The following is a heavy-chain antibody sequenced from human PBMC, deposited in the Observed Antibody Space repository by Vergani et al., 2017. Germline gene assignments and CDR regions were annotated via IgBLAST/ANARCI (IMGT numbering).Heavy chain of an antibody. CDR1: GGSFSGYY. J-gene: IGHJ5*02. CDR2: IYYSGST. V-gene: IGHV4-34*01. CDR3: ARDLGSGSYNNWFDP. Sequence: QVQLQQWGAGLLKPSETLSLTCAVYGGSFSGYYWSWIRQPPGKGLEWIGYIYYSGSTYYNPSLKSRVTISVDTSKNQFSLKLSSVTAADTAVYYCARDLGSGSYNNWFDPWGQGTLVTVSS. D-gene: IGHD1-26*01.